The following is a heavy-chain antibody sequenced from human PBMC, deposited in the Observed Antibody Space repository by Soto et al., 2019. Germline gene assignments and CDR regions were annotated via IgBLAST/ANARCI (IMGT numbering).Heavy chain of an antibody. D-gene: IGHD3-22*01. V-gene: IGHV3-7*01. CDR1: GFTFTSHW. Sequence: GGSLRLSCAASGFTFTSHWMSWVRQAPGKGLEWVANIHQEGSEKYYVDSVEGRFTVSRDNAKNSLHLQMNSLRAEDTAVYYCARSYYYDSCGSYYYNGLDVWGQGTTVTGSS. CDR3: ARSYYYDSCGSYYYNGLDV. J-gene: IGHJ6*02. CDR2: IHQEGSEK.